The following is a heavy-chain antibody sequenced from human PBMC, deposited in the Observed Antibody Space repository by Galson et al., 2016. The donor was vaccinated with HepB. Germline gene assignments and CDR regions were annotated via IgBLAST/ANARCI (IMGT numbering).Heavy chain of an antibody. CDR2: ITGSSANYI. V-gene: IGHV3-21*01. CDR3: ARAIYCSSSNCQGYYFDY. Sequence: SLRLSCAASGFTFSSYNMNWVRQAPGKGLEWVSSITGSSANYIFYPDSVKGRFTIPRDNAKNSLYLQMNRLRAEDTAVYYGARAIYCSSSNCQGYYFDYWGQGTLVTVSS. CDR1: GFTFSSYN. J-gene: IGHJ4*02. D-gene: IGHD2-2*01.